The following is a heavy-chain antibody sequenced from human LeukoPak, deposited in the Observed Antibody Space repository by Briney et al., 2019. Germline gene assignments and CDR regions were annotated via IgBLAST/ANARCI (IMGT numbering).Heavy chain of an antibody. Sequence: GGSLRLSCAASGFTFSIYAMNWVRQAPGKGLEWVSGISGSGGRTYYADSVKGRFTISRDNSNNTPYLQMNSLRAEDTAVYYCAKDRARITMVRGVITDYWGQGTLVTVSS. D-gene: IGHD3-10*01. J-gene: IGHJ4*02. V-gene: IGHV3-23*01. CDR2: ISGSGGRT. CDR1: GFTFSIYA. CDR3: AKDRARITMVRGVITDY.